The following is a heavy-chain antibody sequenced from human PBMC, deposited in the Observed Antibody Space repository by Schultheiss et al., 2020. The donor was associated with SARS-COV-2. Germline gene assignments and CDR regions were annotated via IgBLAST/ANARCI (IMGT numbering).Heavy chain of an antibody. J-gene: IGHJ3*02. Sequence: GGSLRLSCAASGFTFSSYSMNWVRQAPGKGLEWVSSISSSSSYIYYADSVKGRFTISRDNAKNSLYLQMNSLRAEDTAVYYCARVEVVPAAMWIHDAFDIWGQGTMVTVSS. D-gene: IGHD5-18*01. CDR1: GFTFSSYS. CDR3: ARVEVVPAAMWIHDAFDI. V-gene: IGHV3-21*01. CDR2: ISSSSSYI.